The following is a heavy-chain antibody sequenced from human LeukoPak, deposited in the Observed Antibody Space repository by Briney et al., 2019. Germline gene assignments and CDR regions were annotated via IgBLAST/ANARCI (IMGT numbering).Heavy chain of an antibody. CDR2: IYYSGST. Sequence: SSQTLSLTCTVSGGSICIGGYYWSWIRQHPGKGLEWIGYIYYSGSTYYNPSLKSRVTISVDTSKNQFSLKLSSVTAADTAVYYCARGGGGGDYNWFDPWGQGTLVTVSS. CDR1: GGSICIGGYY. CDR3: ARGGGGGDYNWFDP. J-gene: IGHJ5*02. D-gene: IGHD2-21*02. V-gene: IGHV4-31*03.